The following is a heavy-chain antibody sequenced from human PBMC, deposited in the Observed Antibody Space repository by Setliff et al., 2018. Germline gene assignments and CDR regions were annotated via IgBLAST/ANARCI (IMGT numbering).Heavy chain of an antibody. CDR1: GFTFVNYW. V-gene: IGHV3-74*01. CDR3: ARDVVVVTYGFDI. Sequence: GGSLRLSCAASGFTFVNYWMHWVRQAPGKGLVWVSRVNSDGSSTIYADSVKGRFTISRDNAKNSLYLQMNSLRAEDTALYYCARDVVVVTYGFDIWGQGTMVTVSS. CDR2: VNSDGSST. D-gene: IGHD2-21*02. J-gene: IGHJ3*02.